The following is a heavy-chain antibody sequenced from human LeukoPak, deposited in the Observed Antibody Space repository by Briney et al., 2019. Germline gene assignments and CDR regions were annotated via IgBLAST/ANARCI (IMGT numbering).Heavy chain of an antibody. J-gene: IGHJ6*02. V-gene: IGHV4-61*02. CDR2: IYTSGST. CDR1: GGSISSGSYY. Sequence: SQTLSLTCTVSGGSISSGSYYWSWIRQPAGKGLEGIGRIYTSGSTNYNPSLKIRVTISVDTSKNQFSLKLSSVTAAGTAVYYCARESSGWYYYGMDVWGQGTTVTVSS. D-gene: IGHD6-19*01. CDR3: ARESSGWYYYGMDV.